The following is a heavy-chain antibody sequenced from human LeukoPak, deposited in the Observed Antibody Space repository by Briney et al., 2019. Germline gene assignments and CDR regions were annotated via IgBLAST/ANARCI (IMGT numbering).Heavy chain of an antibody. CDR3: AKDKSSGSQRVFDI. V-gene: IGHV3-9*01. CDR1: GFTFDDYA. J-gene: IGHJ3*02. Sequence: GGSLRLSCAASGFTFDDYAMHWVRQAPGKGLEWVSGISWNSGSIGYADSVKGRFTISRDNAKNSLYLQMNSLRAEDTALYYCAKDKSSGSQRVFDIWGQGTMVTVSS. D-gene: IGHD3-10*01. CDR2: ISWNSGSI.